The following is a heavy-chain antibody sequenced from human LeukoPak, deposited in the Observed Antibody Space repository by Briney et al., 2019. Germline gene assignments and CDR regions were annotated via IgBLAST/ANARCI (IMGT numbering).Heavy chain of an antibody. CDR2: IKQDGSEK. J-gene: IGHJ4*02. D-gene: IGHD3-3*01. CDR1: GFTFSSYW. CDR3: ASNTIFGDYFDY. Sequence: PGGSLRLSCPAYGFTFSSYWMSWVRQAPRKGLEWVANIKQDGSEKYYVDSVKGRFTISRDNAKNSLYLQMNSLRAEDTAVYYCASNTIFGDYFDYWGQGTLVTVSS. V-gene: IGHV3-7*01.